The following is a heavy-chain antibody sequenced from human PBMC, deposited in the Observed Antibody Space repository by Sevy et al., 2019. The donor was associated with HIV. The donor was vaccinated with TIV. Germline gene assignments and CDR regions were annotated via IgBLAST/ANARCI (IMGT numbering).Heavy chain of an antibody. CDR1: GFNLSPYW. CDR3: ASNTYHYDSNTYYPVY. Sequence: GGFLRLSCVASGFNLSPYWMTWVRQAPGKGLVCVANIKQDGNEKYYVDSVKGRFTVSRDNAKNALYLQMYSLRVEDTAVYFCASNTYHYDSNTYYPVYWGQGTRVTVSS. J-gene: IGHJ4*02. D-gene: IGHD3-22*01. CDR2: IKQDGNEK. V-gene: IGHV3-7*01.